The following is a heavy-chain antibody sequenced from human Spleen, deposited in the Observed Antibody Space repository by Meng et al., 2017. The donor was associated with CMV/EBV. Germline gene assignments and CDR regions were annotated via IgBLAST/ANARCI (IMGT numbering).Heavy chain of an antibody. CDR3: ARVPDGHWADY. CDR1: GGSISSYY. Sequence: ESLKISCTVSGGSISSYYWSWIRQPPGRGLEWIGYIYYSGSTNYNPSLKSRVTISVDTSKSQFSLKLTSVTAADTAVYYCARVPDGHWADYWVQGTLVTVSS. CDR2: IYYSGST. V-gene: IGHV4-59*01. J-gene: IGHJ4*02. D-gene: IGHD3-16*01.